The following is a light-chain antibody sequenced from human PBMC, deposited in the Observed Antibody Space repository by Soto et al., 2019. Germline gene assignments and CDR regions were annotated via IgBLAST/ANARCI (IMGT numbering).Light chain of an antibody. V-gene: IGKV4-1*01. CDR2: WAS. CDR1: QSVLYSSNNKNY. CDR3: QQYYSSPRT. Sequence: DFVMTQSPDALAVSLGERATINCKSSQSVLYSSNNKNYFAWYQQKPGQPPKLLIYWASTRESGVPDRFSGSGSGTDFTLTISSLQAEDVAVYYCQQYYSSPRTFGQGTKVEIK. J-gene: IGKJ1*01.